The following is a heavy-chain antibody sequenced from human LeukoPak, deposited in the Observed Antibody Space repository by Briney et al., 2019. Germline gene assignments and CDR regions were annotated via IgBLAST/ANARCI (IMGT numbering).Heavy chain of an antibody. J-gene: IGHJ4*02. D-gene: IGHD5-18*01. CDR2: INNDGSST. V-gene: IGHV3-74*01. CDR3: ARQRGYSCGQLDY. CDR1: GVTFSSHW. Sequence: GGSLRLSCAASGVTFSSHWMHWVRHAPGKGLVWVSRINNDGSSTSYADSVKGRFTISRDNAKNTLYLQMNSLRAEDTAVYYCARQRGYSCGQLDYWGQGTLVTVSP.